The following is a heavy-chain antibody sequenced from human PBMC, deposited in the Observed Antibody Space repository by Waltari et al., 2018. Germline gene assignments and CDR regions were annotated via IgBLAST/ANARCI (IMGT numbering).Heavy chain of an antibody. Sequence: EVQLVESGGGLVQPGGSLKLSCAASGFTFSGSAMHWVRQASGKGLEWVGRIRSKANSYSTADVGSVKGMFTITSISSKKTSDLKMNRLITDESAVYYCTTTSLPSAVVVASTDAVDIWGQGTMVTVSS. CDR1: GFTFSGSA. CDR2: IRSKANSYST. J-gene: IGHJ3*02. D-gene: IGHD2-15*01. V-gene: IGHV3-73*01. CDR3: TTTSLPSAVVVASTDAVDI.